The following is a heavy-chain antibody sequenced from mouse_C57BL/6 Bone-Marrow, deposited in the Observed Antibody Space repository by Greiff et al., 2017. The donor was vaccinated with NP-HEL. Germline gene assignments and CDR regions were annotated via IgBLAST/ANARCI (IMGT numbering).Heavy chain of an antibody. D-gene: IGHD2-4*01. J-gene: IGHJ3*01. CDR2: ISSGGSYT. Sequence: EVQRVESGGDLVKPGGSLKLSCAASGFTFSSYGMSWVRQTPDKRLEWVATISSGGSYTYYPDSVKGRFTISRDNAKNTLYLQMSSLKSEDTAMYYCARSYYDYLFAYWGQGTLVTVSA. CDR1: GFTFSSYG. CDR3: ARSYYDYLFAY. V-gene: IGHV5-6*01.